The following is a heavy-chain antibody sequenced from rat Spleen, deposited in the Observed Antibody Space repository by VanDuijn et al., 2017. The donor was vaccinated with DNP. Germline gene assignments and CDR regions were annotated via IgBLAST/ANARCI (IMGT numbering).Heavy chain of an antibody. Sequence: EVQLVESGGGLVQPGRSLKLSCVASGFTFNNYLMTWIRQVPGKGLEWVTSISPSGGGTYYRHSVKGRFTISRDNANHTLYLQMDSLRSEDTATYYCATSPGPNWFAYWGQGTLVTVSS. CDR1: GFTFNNYL. D-gene: IGHD1-4*01. CDR3: ATSPGPNWFAY. V-gene: IGHV5-31*01. J-gene: IGHJ3*01. CDR2: ISPSGGGT.